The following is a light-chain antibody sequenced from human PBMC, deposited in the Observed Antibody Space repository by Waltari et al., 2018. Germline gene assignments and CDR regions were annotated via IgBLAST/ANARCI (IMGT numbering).Light chain of an antibody. V-gene: IGLV8-61*01. CDR3: VLYMGRDNWV. CDR2: STN. CDR1: SGSVSTSYY. J-gene: IGLJ3*02. Sequence: QTVVTQEPSFSVSPGGTVTLTCGLSSGSVSTSYYPSWYQQTPGQAPRTLIYSTNTRSSGVPDRFSGSILGNKAALTITGAQADDESDYYCVLYMGRDNWVFGGGTKLTVL.